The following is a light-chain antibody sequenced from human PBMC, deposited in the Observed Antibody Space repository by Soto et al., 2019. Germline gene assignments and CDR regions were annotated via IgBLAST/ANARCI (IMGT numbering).Light chain of an antibody. CDR1: SGSIASNY. CDR2: EDN. V-gene: IGLV6-57*01. J-gene: IGLJ2*01. CDR3: QSYDATNQV. Sequence: NFMLPPPHSVSESPGKTVIISCTRSSGSIASNYVQWYQQRPGSSPTTVIYEDNQRPSGVPDRFSGSIDSSSNSASLTISGLETEDEADYYCQSYDATNQVFGGGTKLTVL.